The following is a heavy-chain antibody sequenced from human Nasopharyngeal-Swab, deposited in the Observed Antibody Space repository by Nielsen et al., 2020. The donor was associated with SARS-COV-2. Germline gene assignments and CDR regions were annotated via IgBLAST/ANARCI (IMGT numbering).Heavy chain of an antibody. CDR1: GFTFSSYS. D-gene: IGHD3-16*01. J-gene: IGHJ3*02. V-gene: IGHV3-21*01. Sequence: GGSLRLSCAASGFTFSSYSMNWVRQAPGKGLEWVSSISSSSSYIYYADSVKGRFTISRDNSKNTLYLQMNSLRAEDTAVYYCARGGGYVDAFDIWGQGTMVTVSS. CDR3: ARGGGYVDAFDI. CDR2: ISSSSSYI.